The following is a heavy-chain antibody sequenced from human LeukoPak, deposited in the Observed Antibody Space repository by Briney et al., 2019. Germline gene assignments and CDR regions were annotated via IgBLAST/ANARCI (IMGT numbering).Heavy chain of an antibody. V-gene: IGHV3-33*01. CDR1: GFTFSSYG. Sequence: GRSLRLSCAASGFTFSSYGMHWVRQAPGKGLEWVAVIWYDGSNKYYADSVKGRFTISRDNSKNTLYLQMNSLRAEDTAVYYCARDGYCSGGSCYSAVDYWGQGTLVTVSS. D-gene: IGHD2-15*01. J-gene: IGHJ4*02. CDR2: IWYDGSNK. CDR3: ARDGYCSGGSCYSAVDY.